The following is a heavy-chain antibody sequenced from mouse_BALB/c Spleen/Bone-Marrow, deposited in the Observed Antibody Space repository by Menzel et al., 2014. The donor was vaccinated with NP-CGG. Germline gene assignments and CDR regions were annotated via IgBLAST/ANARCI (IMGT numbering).Heavy chain of an antibody. CDR1: GFTFSNYG. D-gene: IGHD2-4*01. CDR3: ARHAYYDQTEVSFIY. J-gene: IGHJ3*01. Sequence: EVKLVESGGGLVKSGGSLKLSCAASGFTFSNYGMSWVRQTPEKRLEWVATISGGGSYTFYSDSVKGRFTISRDNAKNDLYPQLSSLRSEDTAVYYCARHAYYDQTEVSFIYWGQGTLVTVSA. V-gene: IGHV5-9-2*01. CDR2: ISGGGSYT.